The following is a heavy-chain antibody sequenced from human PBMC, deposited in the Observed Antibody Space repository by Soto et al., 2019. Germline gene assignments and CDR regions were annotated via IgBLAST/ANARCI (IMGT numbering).Heavy chain of an antibody. V-gene: IGHV1-69*13. CDR3: ARTAPMDAGDKYYYDF. J-gene: IGHJ4*02. CDR2: IIPFFGTA. CDR1: GGTFSTFG. Sequence: SVKVSCKTSGGTFSTFGISWVRQAPGQGLEWMGGIIPFFGTAEYSQKFEDRITITADESTNTVYMDLRSLTSEDTAIYYCARTAPMDAGDKYYYDFWGQGXLVTVSS. D-gene: IGHD3-16*01.